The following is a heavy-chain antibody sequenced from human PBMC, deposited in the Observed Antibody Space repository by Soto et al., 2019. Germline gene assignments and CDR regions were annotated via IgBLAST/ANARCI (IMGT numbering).Heavy chain of an antibody. J-gene: IGHJ6*02. Sequence: SETLSLTCTVSGGSISRHYWSWVRQPAGKGPEWIGRVYTSGGTNYNPSLRGRVTMSVDTSKNQFSLRLSSVTDADTAVYYCAGDSSSSSGMDVWGRGTTVTVSS. CDR1: GGSISRHY. D-gene: IGHD6-6*01. CDR3: AGDSSSSSGMDV. CDR2: VYTSGGT. V-gene: IGHV4-4*07.